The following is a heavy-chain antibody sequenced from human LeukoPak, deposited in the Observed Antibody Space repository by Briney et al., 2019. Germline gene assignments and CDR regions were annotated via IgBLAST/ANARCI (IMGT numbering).Heavy chain of an antibody. V-gene: IGHV4-39*07. CDR2: IYYSGST. J-gene: IGHJ4*02. D-gene: IGHD2-15*01. CDR1: GGSISSSSYY. Sequence: SETLSLTCTVSGGSISSSSYYWGWIRQPPGKGLEWIGSIYYSGSTYYNPSLKSRVTISVDTSKNQFSLKLSSVTAADTAVYYCARGEYCSGGSCYPLDYWGQGTLVTVSS. CDR3: ARGEYCSGGSCYPLDY.